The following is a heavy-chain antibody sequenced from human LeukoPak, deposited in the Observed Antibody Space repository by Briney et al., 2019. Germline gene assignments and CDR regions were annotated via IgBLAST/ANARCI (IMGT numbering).Heavy chain of an antibody. J-gene: IGHJ4*02. Sequence: KPSETLSLTCTVSGGSISTYYWTWLAHPPGKGLEGIGYVFYTGRTSYNPSLKSRLTISVDTSKNQFSLKVSSVTAADTAVYYCARRANSGSRGFDYWGQGTLVTVSS. V-gene: IGHV4-59*08. CDR1: GGSISTYY. CDR2: VFYTGRT. D-gene: IGHD5-12*01. CDR3: ARRANSGSRGFDY.